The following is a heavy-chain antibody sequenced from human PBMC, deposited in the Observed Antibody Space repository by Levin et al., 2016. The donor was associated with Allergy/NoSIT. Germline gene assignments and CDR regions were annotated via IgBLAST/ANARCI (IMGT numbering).Heavy chain of an antibody. D-gene: IGHD1-14*01. CDR3: ATLNHYYYYYGMDV. CDR2: MNPNSGNT. J-gene: IGHJ6*02. Sequence: VRQMPGKGLEWMGWMNPNSGNTGYAQKFQGRVTMTRNTSISTAYMELSSLRSEDTAVYYCATLNHYYYYYGMDVWGQGTTVTVSS. V-gene: IGHV1-8*01.